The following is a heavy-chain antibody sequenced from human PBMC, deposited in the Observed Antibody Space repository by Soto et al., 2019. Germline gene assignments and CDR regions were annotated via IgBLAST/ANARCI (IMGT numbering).Heavy chain of an antibody. D-gene: IGHD1-1*01. Sequence: QLQLQESGPGLVKPSETLSLTCTVSGGSISSSSYYWGWIRQPPGKGLEWIGSIYYSGSTYYNPSLKSRVTISVDTSKNQFSLKLSSVTAADTAVYYCAIQRRDGNTGFDPWGQGTLVTVSS. CDR3: AIQRRDGNTGFDP. J-gene: IGHJ5*02. V-gene: IGHV4-39*01. CDR1: GGSISSSSYY. CDR2: IYYSGST.